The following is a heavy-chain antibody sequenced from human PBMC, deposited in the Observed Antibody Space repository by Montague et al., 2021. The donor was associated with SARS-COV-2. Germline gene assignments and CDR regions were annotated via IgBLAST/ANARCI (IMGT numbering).Heavy chain of an antibody. J-gene: IGHJ3*01. Sequence: SETLSLTCTVSGGSISSSSYYWGWIRQPPGKGLEWIGSIYYSGSTYYNPSLKSRVTISVDTSKNQFSLRLESVTAADTAVYYCARPGGFSGKALDAFDVWGQGTVVTVSS. CDR1: GGSISSSSYY. V-gene: IGHV4-39*01. CDR2: IYYSGST. CDR3: ARPGGFSGKALDAFDV. D-gene: IGHD6-19*01.